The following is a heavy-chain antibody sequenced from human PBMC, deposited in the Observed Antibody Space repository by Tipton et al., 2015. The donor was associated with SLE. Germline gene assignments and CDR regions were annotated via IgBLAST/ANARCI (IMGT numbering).Heavy chain of an antibody. Sequence: TLSLTCAVSGYSISSGYYWGWIRQPPGKGLEWLGSIYHSGSTYYNPSHKSRVTISVDTSKNQFSLKLSSVTAADTAVYYCAADIYYDSSGYWGQGTLVTVSS. CDR2: IYHSGST. CDR1: GYSISSGYY. J-gene: IGHJ4*02. CDR3: AADIYYDSSGY. V-gene: IGHV4-38-2*01. D-gene: IGHD3-22*01.